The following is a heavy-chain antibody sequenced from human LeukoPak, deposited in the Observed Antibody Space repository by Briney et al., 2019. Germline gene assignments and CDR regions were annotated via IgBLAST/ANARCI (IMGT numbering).Heavy chain of an antibody. CDR1: GGSISSYY. J-gene: IGHJ5*02. CDR3: ARVGHNWFDP. D-gene: IGHD1-26*01. V-gene: IGHV4-59*01. Sequence: SETLSLTCTLSGGSISSYYWSWIRQPPGKGLELIGYMYDSGSTNYNPSLKSRVTISVDTSKNQFSLKLSSVTAADTAVYYCARVGHNWFDPWGQGTLVTVSS. CDR2: MYDSGST.